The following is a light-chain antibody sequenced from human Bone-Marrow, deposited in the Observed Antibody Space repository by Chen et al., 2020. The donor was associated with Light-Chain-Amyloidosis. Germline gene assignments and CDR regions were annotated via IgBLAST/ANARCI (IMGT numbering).Light chain of an antibody. CDR1: QDISNS. Sequence: DIQMTQSPSSLSASVGDTVTITCQASQDISNSLNWYQHKPGKTPKLLVWDASKLETGVPSRFSGSGSGAVFTFTISSLQPEDFATYYCQQYEYLYSFGQGTKLDMK. J-gene: IGKJ2*03. CDR2: DAS. CDR3: QQYEYLYS. V-gene: IGKV1-33*01.